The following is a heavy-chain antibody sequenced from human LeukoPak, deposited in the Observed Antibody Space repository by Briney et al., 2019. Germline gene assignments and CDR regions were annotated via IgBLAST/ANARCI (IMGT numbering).Heavy chain of an antibody. Sequence: PSETLSLTCTVSGGSISSGSYYWSWIRQPAGKGLEWIGRIYTSGSTNYNPSLKSRVTISVDTSKNQFSLKLSSVTAADTAVYYCARVNPGFGELLTFDYWGQGTLVTVSS. D-gene: IGHD3-10*01. V-gene: IGHV4-61*02. CDR2: IYTSGST. CDR1: GGSISSGSYY. CDR3: ARVNPGFGELLTFDY. J-gene: IGHJ4*02.